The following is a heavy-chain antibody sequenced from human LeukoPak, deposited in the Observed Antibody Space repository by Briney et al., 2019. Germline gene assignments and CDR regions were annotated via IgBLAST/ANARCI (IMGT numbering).Heavy chain of an antibody. J-gene: IGHJ6*03. CDR3: SREVGSSWRYYYTDV. Sequence: ASVKVSCKASGYTFTGYYMHWVRQAPGQGLEWMGRINPNSGGTNYAQKFQGRVTITRDTSISTAYMELSRLRSYETAVFYCSREVGSSWRYYYTDVGGEGTTVTLSS. CDR2: INPNSGGT. V-gene: IGHV1-2*06. D-gene: IGHD6-13*01. CDR1: GYTFTGYY.